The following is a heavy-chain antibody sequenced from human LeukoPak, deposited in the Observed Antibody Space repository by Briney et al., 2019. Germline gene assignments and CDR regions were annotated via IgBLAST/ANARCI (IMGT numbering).Heavy chain of an antibody. J-gene: IGHJ4*02. D-gene: IGHD3-22*01. CDR3: ARKDSSPRTFDY. V-gene: IGHV3-7*01. CDR1: GFSFSSYW. Sequence: PGGSLRLSCAASGFSFSSYWMSWVRQAPGKGLEWVANIKEDVSEKNYVDSVKGRFTISRDNAKNSLYLQMNSLRAEDTAVYYCARKDSSPRTFDYWGQGTLVTVSS. CDR2: IKEDVSEK.